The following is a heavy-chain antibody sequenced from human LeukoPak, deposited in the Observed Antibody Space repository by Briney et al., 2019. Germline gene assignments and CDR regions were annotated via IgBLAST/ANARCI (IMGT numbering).Heavy chain of an antibody. D-gene: IGHD6-13*01. Sequence: PGGSLRLSCAASGFNVSSTYMSWVRQAPGKGLEWVSVIYSGGSTYYADSVKGRFTISRHNSKHTLYLQMNSLRAEDTAVYYCARWGIAAAGTFDYYYGMDVWGQGTTVTVSS. CDR1: GFNVSSTY. J-gene: IGHJ6*02. V-gene: IGHV3-53*04. CDR3: ARWGIAAAGTFDYYYGMDV. CDR2: IYSGGST.